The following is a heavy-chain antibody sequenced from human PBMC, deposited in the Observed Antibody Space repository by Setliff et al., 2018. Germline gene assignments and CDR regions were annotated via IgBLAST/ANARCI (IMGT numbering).Heavy chain of an antibody. D-gene: IGHD3-22*01. Sequence: ASVKVSCKTSGFPLTGYYMHWVRQTPGQGLEWMGWINPSSGGTNYAQKFQGRVTITTDTSTSTAYMELTSLTSDDTALYYCVRGQGPRTVVAIPFDHWGQGTLVTVSS. CDR1: GFPLTGYY. J-gene: IGHJ4*02. CDR3: VRGQGPRTVVAIPFDH. V-gene: IGHV1-2*02. CDR2: INPSSGGT.